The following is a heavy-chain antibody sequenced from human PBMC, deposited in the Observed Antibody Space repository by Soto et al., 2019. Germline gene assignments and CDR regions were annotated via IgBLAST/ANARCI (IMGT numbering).Heavy chain of an antibody. J-gene: IGHJ6*03. V-gene: IGHV4-34*01. CDR1: GGSFSGYY. Sequence: SQTLSLTCAVYGGSFSGYYWSWIRQPPGKGLEWIGEINHSGSTNYNPSLKSRVTISVDTSKNQFSLKLSSVTAADTAVYYCARVPPEAGGIYYYYYYMDVWGKGTTVTVSS. CDR2: INHSGST. CDR3: ARVPPEAGGIYYYYYYMDV. D-gene: IGHD1-20*01.